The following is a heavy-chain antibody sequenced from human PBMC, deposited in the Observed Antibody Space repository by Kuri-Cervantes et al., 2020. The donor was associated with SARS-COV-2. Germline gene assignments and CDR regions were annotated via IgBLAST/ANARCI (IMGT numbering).Heavy chain of an antibody. CDR3: ARDGRAYCGGDCGLFDY. CDR1: VGSFSGYY. Sequence: SETLSLTCAVYVGSFSGYYWTWIRQPPGKGLEWIGEINHSGSTNYNPSLKSRVTISVDKSKNQFSLKLSSVTAADTAVYYCARDGRAYCGGDCGLFDYWGQGTLVTVSS. CDR2: INHSGST. D-gene: IGHD2-21*02. V-gene: IGHV4-34*01. J-gene: IGHJ4*02.